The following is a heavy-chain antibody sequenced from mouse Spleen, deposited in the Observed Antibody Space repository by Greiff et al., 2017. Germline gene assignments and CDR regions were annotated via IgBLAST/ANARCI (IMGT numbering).Heavy chain of an antibody. J-gene: IGHJ2*01. D-gene: IGHD1-1*01. CDR3: ARWDTTVNFDY. CDR1: GYAFSSYW. V-gene: IGHV1-80*01. Sequence: QVQLQQSGAELVKPGASVKISCKASGYAFSSYWMNWVKQRPGKGLEWIGQIYPGDGDTNYNGKFKGKATLTADKSSSTAYMQLSSLTSEDSAVYFCARWDTTVNFDYWGQGTTLTVSS. CDR2: IYPGDGDT.